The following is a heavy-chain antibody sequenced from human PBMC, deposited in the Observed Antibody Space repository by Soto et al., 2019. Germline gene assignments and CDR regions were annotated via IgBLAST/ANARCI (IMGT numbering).Heavy chain of an antibody. CDR1: GYTFTTYG. V-gene: IGHV1-18*01. Sequence: QVQLVQSGAEVKEPGASVRVSCKAFGYTFTTYGISWVRQAPGQGLEWLGWISAYNGHTNYAQKGHGRVTMTTDPSTSTAYMELRSLRADDTAVYFFTRDLPLQSLVIKPGPHDWWGQGTPVSVSS. J-gene: IGHJ4*02. D-gene: IGHD2-8*02. CDR3: TRDLPLQSLVIKPGPHDW. CDR2: ISAYNGHT.